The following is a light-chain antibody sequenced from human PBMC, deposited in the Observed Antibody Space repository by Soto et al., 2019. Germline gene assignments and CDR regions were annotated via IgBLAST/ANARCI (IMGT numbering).Light chain of an antibody. CDR3: SSYEGSNTWV. Sequence: QSALTQPPSASGSPGQSVTISCTGTSSDVGGYDFVSWYQHHPGKAPKLMIFDVSKRPSGVPDRCSGSKSGNTASLTVSGLQAEDEADYYCSSYEGSNTWVFGGGTKVTVL. V-gene: IGLV2-8*01. J-gene: IGLJ3*02. CDR1: SSDVGGYDF. CDR2: DVS.